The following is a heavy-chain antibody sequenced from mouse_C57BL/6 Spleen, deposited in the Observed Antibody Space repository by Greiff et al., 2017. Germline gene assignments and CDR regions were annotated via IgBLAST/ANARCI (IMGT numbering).Heavy chain of an antibody. V-gene: IGHV1-26*01. CDR1: GYTFTDYY. J-gene: IGHJ4*01. CDR2: INPNNGGT. Sequence: EVQLQQSGPELVKPGASVKISCKASGYTFTDYYMNWVKQSHGKILEWIGDINPNNGGTSYNQKFKGKATLTVDKSSSTAYLELRSLTSEDSAVYYCARMDITTVVAPGAMDYWGQGTSVTVSS. CDR3: ARMDITTVVAPGAMDY. D-gene: IGHD1-1*01.